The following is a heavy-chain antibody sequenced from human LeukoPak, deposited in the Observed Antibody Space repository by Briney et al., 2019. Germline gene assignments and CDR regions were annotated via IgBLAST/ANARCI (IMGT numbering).Heavy chain of an antibody. CDR2: INHSGST. J-gene: IGHJ4*02. Sequence: SETLSLTCAVYGGSFSGYYWSWIRQPPGKGLEWIGEINHSGSTNYNPSLKSRVTISVDTSKNQFSLKLSSVTAADTAVYYCARASRLRLGSYFDYWGQGTLVTVSS. CDR1: GGSFSGYY. CDR3: ARASRLRLGSYFDY. V-gene: IGHV4-34*01. D-gene: IGHD4-17*01.